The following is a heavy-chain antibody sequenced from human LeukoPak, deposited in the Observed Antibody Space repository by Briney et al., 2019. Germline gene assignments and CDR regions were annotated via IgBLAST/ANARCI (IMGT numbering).Heavy chain of an antibody. V-gene: IGHV4-31*03. CDR3: ARDLHGTYYGDSGLFDY. CDR1: NDSISSGDYY. D-gene: IGHD4-17*01. J-gene: IGHJ4*02. Sequence: SETLSLTCTVSNDSISSGDYYWNWIRQHPGKGLEWIGYIYYSGSTYYNPSLKSRVTISVDTSKNQFSLKLSSVTAADTAVYYCARDLHGTYYGDSGLFDYWGQGTLVTVSS. CDR2: IYYSGST.